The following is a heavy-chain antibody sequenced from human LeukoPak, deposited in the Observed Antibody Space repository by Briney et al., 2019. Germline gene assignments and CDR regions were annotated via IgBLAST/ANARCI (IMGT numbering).Heavy chain of an antibody. CDR2: MNPNSGNT. J-gene: IGHJ4*02. Sequence: ASVKVSCKASGYTFTSYDINWVRQATGQGLEWMGWMNPNSGNTGYAQKFQGRVTMTTDTSTSTAYMELRSLRPDDTAVYYCARGVGGYCAGGNCHAVDYWGQGTLVTVSS. CDR1: GYTFTSYD. V-gene: IGHV1-8*01. CDR3: ARGVGGYCAGGNCHAVDY. D-gene: IGHD2-15*01.